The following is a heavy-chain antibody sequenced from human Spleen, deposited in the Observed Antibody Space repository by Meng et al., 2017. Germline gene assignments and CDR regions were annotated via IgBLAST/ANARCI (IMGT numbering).Heavy chain of an antibody. CDR1: GYSFTTFW. D-gene: IGHD2-2*02. J-gene: IGHJ6*02. CDR3: ARTIYPYYGMDV. V-gene: IGHV5-51*01. Sequence: GESLKISCKASGYSFTTFWIGWVRQMPGKGLEWMGIIYPGDSNTRYSPSFQGQVTFSVDKSTSTAYLQWSSLKASDTAMYYCARTIYPYYGMDVWGQGTTVTVSS. CDR2: IYPGDSNT.